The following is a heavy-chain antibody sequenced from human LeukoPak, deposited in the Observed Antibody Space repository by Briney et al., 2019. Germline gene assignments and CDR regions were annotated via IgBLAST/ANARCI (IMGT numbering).Heavy chain of an antibody. V-gene: IGHV1-2*02. CDR3: ARDITIPRDYGMDV. J-gene: IGHJ6*02. CDR1: GYSFSTYY. CDR2: INPNSGGT. D-gene: IGHD3-3*01. Sequence: GASVTVSCKASGYSFSTYYINWVRQAPGQGLEWMGWINPNSGGTNYAQKFQGRVTMTRDTSISTAYMELSRLTSDDTAVYYCARDITIPRDYGMDVWGQGTTVTVS.